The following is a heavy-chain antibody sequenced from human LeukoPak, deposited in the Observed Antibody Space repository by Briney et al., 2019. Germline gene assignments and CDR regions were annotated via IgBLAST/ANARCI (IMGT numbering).Heavy chain of an antibody. D-gene: IGHD4-11*01. J-gene: IGHJ4*02. CDR2: IDWNGAGT. V-gene: IGHV3-20*04. Sequence: GGSLRLSCAASAFTFDEHGMSWVRQAPGKGLEWVSGIDWNGAGTGYADSVKGRFTISRDNAKNSLYLQMNSLRAEDTASYYCAIVQRWGYSNNFDYLGQGTLVTVSS. CDR1: AFTFDEHG. CDR3: AIVQRWGYSNNFDY.